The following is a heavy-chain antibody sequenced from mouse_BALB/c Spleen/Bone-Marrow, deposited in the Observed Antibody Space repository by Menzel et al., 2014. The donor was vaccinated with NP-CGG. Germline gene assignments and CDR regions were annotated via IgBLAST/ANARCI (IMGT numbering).Heavy chain of an antibody. CDR1: GFTFSDFY. V-gene: IGHV7-1*02. CDR3: ARDVGYGNYIVC. Sequence: DVQLVESGGGLVQPGDSLRLSCATSGFTFSDFYMEWVRQPPGKRLEWIAASRNKAKHYTTEYSASVKGRFIVSRDTSQSILYLQMNALRAEDTAIYYCARDVGYGNYIVCWAQGTLVTDSA. J-gene: IGHJ3*01. D-gene: IGHD2-10*02. CDR2: SRNKAKHYTT.